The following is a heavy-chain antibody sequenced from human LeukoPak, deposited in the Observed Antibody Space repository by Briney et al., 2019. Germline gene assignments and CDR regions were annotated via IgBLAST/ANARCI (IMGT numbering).Heavy chain of an antibody. CDR3: ARMGGYSGYGTH. Sequence: PSETLSLTCAVYGGSFSGYYWSWIRQPPGKGLEWIGYIYSSGSASYNPSLKSRVTMSVDTSKNQFSLKLSSVTAADTAVYYCARMGGYSGYGTHWGQGTLVTVSS. CDR1: GGSFSGYY. CDR2: IYSSGSA. D-gene: IGHD5-12*01. J-gene: IGHJ4*02. V-gene: IGHV4-59*08.